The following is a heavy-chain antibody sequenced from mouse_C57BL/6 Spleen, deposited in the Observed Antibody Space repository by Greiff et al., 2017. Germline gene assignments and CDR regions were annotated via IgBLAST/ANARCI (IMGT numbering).Heavy chain of an antibody. J-gene: IGHJ3*01. D-gene: IGHD2-1*01. Sequence: DVKLVESGGGLVKPGGSLKLSCAASGFTFSSYAMSWVRQTPEKSLEWVATISDGGSYTYYPDNVKGRFTISRDNAKNNLYLQMSHLKSEDTAMYYCARDYGNYEAWFAYWGQGTLVTVSA. CDR1: GFTFSSYA. CDR2: ISDGGSYT. V-gene: IGHV5-4*03. CDR3: ARDYGNYEAWFAY.